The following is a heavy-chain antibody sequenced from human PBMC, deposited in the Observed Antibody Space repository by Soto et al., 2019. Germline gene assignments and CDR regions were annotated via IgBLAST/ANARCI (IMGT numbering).Heavy chain of an antibody. J-gene: IGHJ6*02. CDR1: GYTVTSYY. CDR3: ARGYRGSARLHRYGMDV. Sequence: ASVQVCCKASGYTVTSYYMHWVRQATGQGLGWIGIINPSGGSTSYAQKFQCRVTMTRDTSTSTVYMELSSLRSEDTAVYYCARGYRGSARLHRYGMDVWGQRTTVHVSS. CDR2: INPSGGST. V-gene: IGHV1-46*01. D-gene: IGHD3-16*02.